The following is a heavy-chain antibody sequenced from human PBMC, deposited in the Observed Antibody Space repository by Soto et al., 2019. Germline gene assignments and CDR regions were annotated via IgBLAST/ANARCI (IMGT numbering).Heavy chain of an antibody. CDR3: ARDRGYSYGYYYYHGMDI. V-gene: IGHV3-7*03. CDR2: IKQDGSEK. CDR1: GFTFSSYW. D-gene: IGHD5-18*01. Sequence: PVGSLRLSCAASGFTFSSYWMSWVRQAPGKGLEWVANIKQDGSEKYYVDSVKGRFTISRDSAKNSLYLQMNSLRAEDTAVYYCARDRGYSYGYYYYHGMDIWGQGTTVTVSS. J-gene: IGHJ6*02.